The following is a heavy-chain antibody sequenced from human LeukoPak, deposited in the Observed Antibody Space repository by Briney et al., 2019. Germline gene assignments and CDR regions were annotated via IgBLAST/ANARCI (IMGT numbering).Heavy chain of an antibody. Sequence: SETLSLTCTVSGDSISSGDYYWSWIRQPAGKGLEWIGRISSSGSTNYNPSLKRRVTISVDTSKNQFSLKLSSVTAADTAVYFCARGPYSYDSSGAFDIWGQGAMVTVSS. V-gene: IGHV4-61*02. CDR1: GDSISSGDYY. J-gene: IGHJ3*02. D-gene: IGHD3-22*01. CDR3: ARGPYSYDSSGAFDI. CDR2: ISSSGST.